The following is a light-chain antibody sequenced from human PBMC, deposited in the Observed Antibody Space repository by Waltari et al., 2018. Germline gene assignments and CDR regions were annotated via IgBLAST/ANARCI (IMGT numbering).Light chain of an antibody. CDR3: QQSYNTPLT. J-gene: IGKJ4*01. V-gene: IGKV1-39*01. CDR2: DAS. Sequence: DIQMTQSPSSLSASVGYRVTITCRESESISTYLNWYQQKPGKAPNLLIFDASTLHPGVPSRFSGRGFRTEFTLTISNLQPEDFATYFCQQSYNTPLTFGGGTKVDIK. CDR1: ESISTY.